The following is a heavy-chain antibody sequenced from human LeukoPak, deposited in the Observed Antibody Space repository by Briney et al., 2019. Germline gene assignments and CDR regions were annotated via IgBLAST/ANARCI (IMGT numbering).Heavy chain of an antibody. CDR3: AREVSRFSEWLPSGSYGMDV. V-gene: IGHV3-21*01. CDR1: GFTFSSYS. J-gene: IGHJ6*02. CDR2: ISSSSSYI. Sequence: PGGSLRLSCAASGFTFSSYSMNWVRPAPGKGLEWVSSISSSSSYIYYADSVKGRFTISRDNAKNSLYLQMNSLRAEDTAVYYCAREVSRFSEWLPSGSYGMDVWGQGTTVTVSS. D-gene: IGHD3-3*01.